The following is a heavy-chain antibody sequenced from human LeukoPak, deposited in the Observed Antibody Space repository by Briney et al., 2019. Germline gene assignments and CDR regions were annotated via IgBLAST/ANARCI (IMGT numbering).Heavy chain of an antibody. CDR2: INSDGSST. Sequence: SGGSLRLSCAASGFTFSSYWMHWVRQAPGKGLVWISRINSDGSSTSYADSVKGRFTISRDNAKNSLYLQMNSLRAEDTAVYYCAKDWTGWSFDPWGQGTLVTVSS. V-gene: IGHV3-74*01. CDR1: GFTFSSYW. D-gene: IGHD3/OR15-3a*01. J-gene: IGHJ5*02. CDR3: AKDWTGWSFDP.